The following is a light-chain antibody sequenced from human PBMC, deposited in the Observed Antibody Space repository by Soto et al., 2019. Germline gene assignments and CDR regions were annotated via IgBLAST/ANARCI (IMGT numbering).Light chain of an antibody. CDR2: DAS. CDR3: QQRSNWPST. V-gene: IGKV3-11*01. CDR1: QSVSSY. J-gene: IGKJ4*01. Sequence: EIVLPQYPATLSLSPGERAALSCRASQSVSSYLAWYQQKPGQAPRLLIYDASNRATGIPARFSGSGSGTDFTLTISSLEPEDFAVYYCQQRSNWPSTFGGGTKVEIK.